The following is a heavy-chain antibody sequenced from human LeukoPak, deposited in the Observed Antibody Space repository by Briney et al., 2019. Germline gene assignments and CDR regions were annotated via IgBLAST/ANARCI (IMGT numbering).Heavy chain of an antibody. V-gene: IGHV4-61*05. CDR1: GGSISSSSYY. CDR2: IYYSGST. J-gene: IGHJ3*02. D-gene: IGHD6-13*01. Sequence: SETLSLTCTVSGGSISSSSYYWSWIRQPPGKGLEWIGYIYYSGSTNYNPSLKSRVTISVDTSKNQFSLKLSSVTAADTAVYYCARHPSSWLGNGAFDIWGQGTMVTVSS. CDR3: ARHPSSWLGNGAFDI.